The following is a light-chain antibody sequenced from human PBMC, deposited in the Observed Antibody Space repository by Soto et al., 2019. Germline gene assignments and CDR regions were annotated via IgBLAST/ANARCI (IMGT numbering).Light chain of an antibody. CDR1: SSDVGGYNY. CDR3: SSYAASNNFYFV. CDR2: EVT. Sequence: QSPLTQPPSASGSPGQSVTISCTGTSSDVGGYNYVSWYQQYPGRAPKLMIYEVTKRPSGVPDRFSGSKSGNTASLTVSGLQAEDEADYYCSSYAASNNFYFVFGGGTQLTVL. V-gene: IGLV2-8*01. J-gene: IGLJ7*01.